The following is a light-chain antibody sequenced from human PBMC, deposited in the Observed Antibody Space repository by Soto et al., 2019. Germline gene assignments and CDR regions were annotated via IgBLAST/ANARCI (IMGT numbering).Light chain of an antibody. J-gene: IGLJ1*01. CDR1: SSDVGGYNY. CDR3: CSYAGSYTFV. V-gene: IGLV2-11*01. CDR2: DVK. Sequence: QPVLTQPRSVSGSPGQSVTISCTGTSSDVGGYNYVSWYQQYPGKAPKVMIYDVKTRPSGVTDRFSGSKSGNTAFLTISGLQAEDEADYYCCSYAGSYTFVFGTGTKLTVL.